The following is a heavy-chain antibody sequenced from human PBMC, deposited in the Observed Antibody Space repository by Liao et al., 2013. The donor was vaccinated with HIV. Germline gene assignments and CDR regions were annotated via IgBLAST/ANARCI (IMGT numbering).Heavy chain of an antibody. Sequence: QVQLQESGPGLVKPSQTLSLTCTVSGGSISSGSYYWSWIRQPAGKGLEWIGRIYTSGSTNYNPSLKSRVTISIDTSKNQFSLNLSSVTAADTAVYYCARQESPYNWFDPWGQGTLVTVSS. CDR1: GGSISSGSYY. CDR2: IYTSGST. CDR3: ARQESPYNWFDP. D-gene: IGHD3-10*01. V-gene: IGHV4-61*02. J-gene: IGHJ5*02.